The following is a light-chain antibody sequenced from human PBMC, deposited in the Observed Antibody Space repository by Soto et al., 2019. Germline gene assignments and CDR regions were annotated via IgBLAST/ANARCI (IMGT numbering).Light chain of an antibody. J-gene: IGKJ5*01. CDR1: QSVSSSY. CDR2: VAS. V-gene: IGKV3D-20*02. CDR3: QQRSNWPIT. Sequence: IVLTQSPGTLPLSPGERATLSCRASQSVSSSYLASYQQKPGQAPRLLIYVASSRATGIPDRFSGSGSGTDFTLTISRLQPEDFAVYYCQQRSNWPITFGQGTRLRL.